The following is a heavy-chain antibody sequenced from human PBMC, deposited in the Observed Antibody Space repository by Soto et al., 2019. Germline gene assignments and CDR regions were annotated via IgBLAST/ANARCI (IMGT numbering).Heavy chain of an antibody. D-gene: IGHD2-2*01. V-gene: IGHV4-31*03. CDR3: ARAAVVVPAPVQPGPYYYGMDV. CDR2: IYYSGST. J-gene: IGHJ6*02. Sequence: TLSLTFTVSDGSISSGGYYWSWIRQHPGKGLEWIGYIYYSGSTYYNPSLKSRVTISVDTSKNQFSLKLSSVTAADTAVYYCARAAVVVPAPVQPGPYYYGMDVWGQGTTVTVSS. CDR1: DGSISSGGYY.